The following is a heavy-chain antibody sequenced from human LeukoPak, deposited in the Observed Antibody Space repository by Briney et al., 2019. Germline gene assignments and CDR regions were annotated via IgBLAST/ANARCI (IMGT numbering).Heavy chain of an antibody. D-gene: IGHD6-13*01. J-gene: IGHJ4*02. CDR1: GGSFSGYY. CDR2: INHSGST. Sequence: PSETLSLTCAVYGGSFSGYYWSWIRQPPGKGLEWIGEINHSGSTNYNPSLKSRVTISVDTSKNQFSLKLSSVTAADTAVYYCARNSRYPYYFDYWGQGTLVTVSS. CDR3: ARNSRYPYYFDY. V-gene: IGHV4-34*01.